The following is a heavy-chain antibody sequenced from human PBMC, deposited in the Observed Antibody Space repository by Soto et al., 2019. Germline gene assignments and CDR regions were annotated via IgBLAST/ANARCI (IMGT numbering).Heavy chain of an antibody. J-gene: IGHJ4*02. CDR3: TSSLLARDDSSGYFGY. CDR1: VFTFSVSA. D-gene: IGHD3-22*01. CDR2: IRSKANNYAT. V-gene: IGHV3-73*02. Sequence: EVQLVESGGGLVQPGGSLKLSCAASVFTFSVSAMHWVRQASGKGLEWVGRIRSKANNYATEYAASVKGRFTISRDDSKNTAYLQMNSLKTEDTAVYYCTSSLLARDDSSGYFGYWGQGTLVTVSS.